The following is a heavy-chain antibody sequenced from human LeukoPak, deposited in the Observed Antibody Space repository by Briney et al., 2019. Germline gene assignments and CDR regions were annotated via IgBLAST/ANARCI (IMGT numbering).Heavy chain of an antibody. CDR2: INPSGGST. CDR1: GYTFTGYY. Sequence: ASVKVSCKASGYTFTGYYMHWVRQAPGQGLEWMGIINPSGGSTSYAQKFRGRVTMTRDTSTSTVYMELSSLRSEDTAVYYCARDIVAPTYFDYWGQGTLVTVSS. D-gene: IGHD2-15*01. J-gene: IGHJ4*02. CDR3: ARDIVAPTYFDY. V-gene: IGHV1-46*01.